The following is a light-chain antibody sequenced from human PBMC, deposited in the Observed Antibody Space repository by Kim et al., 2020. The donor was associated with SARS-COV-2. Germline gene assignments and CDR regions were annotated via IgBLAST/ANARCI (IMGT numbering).Light chain of an antibody. V-gene: IGKV3-15*01. CDR3: QKYNKWPPLT. J-gene: IGKJ4*01. CDR2: DAG. Sequence: EIVMTQSPVTLSVSPGERATLSCRASQSVSSNLAWYQQKPGQAPRLLIYDAGTRATGIPARFSGNGSGTELTLTISSLQSEDFAVYYCQKYNKWPPLTFGGGTKVDIK. CDR1: QSVSSN.